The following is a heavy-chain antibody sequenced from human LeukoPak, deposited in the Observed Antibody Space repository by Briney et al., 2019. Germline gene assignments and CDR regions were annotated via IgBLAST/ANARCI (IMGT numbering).Heavy chain of an antibody. J-gene: IGHJ3*02. Sequence: GGSLRLSCAASGFTFSSYSMNWVRQAPGKGLEWVSSISSSSSYIYYADSVKGRFTISRDNAKNSLYLQMNSLRAEDTAVYYCARGGSGSPRAFDIWGQGTMVTVSS. D-gene: IGHD1-26*01. V-gene: IGHV3-21*01. CDR1: GFTFSSYS. CDR3: ARGGSGSPRAFDI. CDR2: ISSSSSYI.